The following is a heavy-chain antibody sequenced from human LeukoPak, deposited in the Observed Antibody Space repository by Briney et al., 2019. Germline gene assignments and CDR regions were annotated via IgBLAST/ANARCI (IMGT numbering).Heavy chain of an antibody. Sequence: GGSLRLSCTASGFTFGDYAMSWFRQAPGKGLEWVGFIRSKSSGGTTGYAASVKGRFTISRDDSKSIAYLQMHSLKTEDTAVYYCTSLDAFDIWGQGTMVTVSS. J-gene: IGHJ3*02. CDR1: GFTFGDYA. CDR2: IRSKSSGGTT. CDR3: TSLDAFDI. V-gene: IGHV3-49*03.